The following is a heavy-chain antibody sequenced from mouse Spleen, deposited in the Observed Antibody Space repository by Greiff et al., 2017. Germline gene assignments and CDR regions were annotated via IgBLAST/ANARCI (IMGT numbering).Heavy chain of an antibody. CDR2: INPNNGGT. Sequence: VQLQQSGPELVKPGASVKISCKASGYTFTDYYMNWVKQSHGKSLEWIGDINPNNGGTSYNQKFKGKATLTVDKSSSTAYMELRSLTSEDSAVYYCARLGNWEGFAYWGQGTLVTVSA. CDR3: ARLGNWEGFAY. V-gene: IGHV1-26*01. J-gene: IGHJ3*01. CDR1: GYTFTDYY. D-gene: IGHD4-1*01.